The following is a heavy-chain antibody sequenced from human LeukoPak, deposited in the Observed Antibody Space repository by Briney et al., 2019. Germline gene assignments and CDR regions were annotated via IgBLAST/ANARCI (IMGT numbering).Heavy chain of an antibody. CDR2: MNPKSGNT. CDR1: GYTFTSYD. J-gene: IGHJ6*02. Sequence: ASVKVSCKASGYTFTSYDINWVRQATGQGLEWMGWMNPKSGNTGYAQNFQGRVTMTRNTSISTAYIELSSLRSEDTAVYYCARRSVPTYYDFWSGYPTYYYYGMDVWGQGTTVTVSS. CDR3: ARRSVPTYYDFWSGYPTYYYYGMDV. V-gene: IGHV1-8*01. D-gene: IGHD3-3*01.